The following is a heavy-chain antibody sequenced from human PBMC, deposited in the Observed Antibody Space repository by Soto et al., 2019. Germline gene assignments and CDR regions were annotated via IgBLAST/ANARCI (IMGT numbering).Heavy chain of an antibody. J-gene: IGHJ4*02. CDR1: GDGFSNYG. CDR2: ISAYDGQT. Sequence: GASVKVSCKASGDGFSNYGFSWVRQATGQGLEWMGWISAYDGQTNYTKKFQGRVTMTTDTSSSTAYMELRSLRSDDTAVYYCARVWYYDSSGYYAFDYWGLGTLVTVSS. V-gene: IGHV1-18*01. D-gene: IGHD3-22*01. CDR3: ARVWYYDSSGYYAFDY.